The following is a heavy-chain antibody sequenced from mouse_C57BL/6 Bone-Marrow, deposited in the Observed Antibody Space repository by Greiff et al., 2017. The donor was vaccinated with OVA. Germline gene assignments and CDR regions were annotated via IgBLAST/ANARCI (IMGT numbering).Heavy chain of an antibody. V-gene: IGHV1-81*01. CDR2: IYPRSGNT. CDR3: ARENYYGSSDWYFDV. CDR1: GYTFTSYG. D-gene: IGHD1-1*01. Sequence: QVQLKQSGAELARPGASVKLSCKASGYTFTSYGISWVKQRTGQGLEWIGEIYPRSGNTYYNEKFKGKATLTADKSSSTAYMELRSLTSEDSAVYFCARENYYGSSDWYFDVWGTGTTVTVSS. J-gene: IGHJ1*03.